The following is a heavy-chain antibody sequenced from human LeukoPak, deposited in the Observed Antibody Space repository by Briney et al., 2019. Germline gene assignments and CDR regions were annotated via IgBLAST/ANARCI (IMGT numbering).Heavy chain of an antibody. Sequence: ASVKVSCKASGGTFSSYAISWVRQAPGQGLEWMGGIIPIFGTANYAQKFQERVTITRDTSASTAYMELSSLRSEDTAVYYCARGHYSGYDFLRRNLGWFDPWGQGILVTVSS. J-gene: IGHJ5*02. CDR2: IIPIFGTA. D-gene: IGHD5-12*01. CDR3: ARGHYSGYDFLRRNLGWFDP. CDR1: GGTFSSYA. V-gene: IGHV1-69*05.